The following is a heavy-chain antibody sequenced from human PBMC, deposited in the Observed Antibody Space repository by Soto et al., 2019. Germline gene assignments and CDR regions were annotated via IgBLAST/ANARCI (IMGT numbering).Heavy chain of an antibody. CDR1: GFTFSSYA. J-gene: IGHJ4*02. CDR3: AYLDIVVVVAATS. Sequence: GGSLRLSCAASGFTFSSYAMSWVRQVPGKGLEWVSAISGSGGSTYYADSVKGRFTISRDNSKNTLYLQMNSLRAGDTAVYYCAYLDIVVVVAATSWGQGTLVTVSS. D-gene: IGHD2-15*01. V-gene: IGHV3-23*01. CDR2: ISGSGGST.